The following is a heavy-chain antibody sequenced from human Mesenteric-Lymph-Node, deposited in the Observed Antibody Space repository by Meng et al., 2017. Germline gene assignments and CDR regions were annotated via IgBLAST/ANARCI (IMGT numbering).Heavy chain of an antibody. CDR2: ISSSSSYI. Sequence: GESLKISCAASGFTFSSYSMNWVRQAPGKGLEWVSSISSSSSYIYYADSVKGRFTISRDNAKNSLYLQMSSLRGEDTGLYYCTNDRLNHWGQGALVTVSS. D-gene: IGHD1-1*01. J-gene: IGHJ1*01. CDR3: TNDRLNH. V-gene: IGHV3-21*01. CDR1: GFTFSSYS.